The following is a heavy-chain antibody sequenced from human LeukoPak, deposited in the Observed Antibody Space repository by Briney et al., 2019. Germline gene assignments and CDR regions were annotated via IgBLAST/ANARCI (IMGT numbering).Heavy chain of an antibody. Sequence: SQTLSLTCTVSGGSISSGDYYWSWIRQPPGKGLEWIGYIYYSGSTYYNPSLKSRVTISVDTSKNQFSLKLSSVTAADTAVYYCMGRGVTPLFYFDYWGQGTLVTVSS. CDR3: MGRGVTPLFYFDY. CDR1: GGSISSGDYY. D-gene: IGHD3-10*01. CDR2: IYYSGST. J-gene: IGHJ4*02. V-gene: IGHV4-30-4*01.